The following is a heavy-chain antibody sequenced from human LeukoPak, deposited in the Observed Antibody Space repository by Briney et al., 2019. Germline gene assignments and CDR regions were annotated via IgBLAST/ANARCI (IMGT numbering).Heavy chain of an antibody. CDR3: ARAHYDILTGYYAPRFDY. D-gene: IGHD3-9*01. J-gene: IGHJ4*02. V-gene: IGHV1-2*02. CDR1: GYTFTGYY. CDR2: INPNSGGT. Sequence: ASVKVSCKASGYTFTGYYMHWVRQAPGQGLEWMGWINPNSGGTNYAQKFQGRVTMTRDTSISTAYMELSRLRSDDTAVYYCARAHYDILTGYYAPRFDYWGQGTLVTVSS.